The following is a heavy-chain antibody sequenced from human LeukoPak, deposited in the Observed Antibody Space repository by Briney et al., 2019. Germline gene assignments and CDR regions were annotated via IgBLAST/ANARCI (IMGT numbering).Heavy chain of an antibody. CDR2: ISSSSTTM. V-gene: IGHV3-48*04. J-gene: IGHJ4*02. D-gene: IGHD1-26*01. CDR1: GFTFSSYS. Sequence: GSLRLSCAASGFTFSSYSMNWVRQAPGKGLEWVSYISSSSTTMYYADSVKGRFTISRDNAKNSLYLQMNSLRAEDTAVYYCARDEGGTYPLDYWGQGTLVTVSS. CDR3: ARDEGGTYPLDY.